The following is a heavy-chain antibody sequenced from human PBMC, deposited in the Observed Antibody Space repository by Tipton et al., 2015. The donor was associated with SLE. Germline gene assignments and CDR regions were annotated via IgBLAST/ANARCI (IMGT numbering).Heavy chain of an antibody. Sequence: TLSLTCAVYGGSFSGYYWSWIRQPPGKGLEWIGEINHSGSTNYNPSLKSRVTISVDTSKNQFSLKLSFVTAADTAVYYCARREGILWGRGFDYWGQGTLVTVSS. CDR1: GGSFSGYY. D-gene: IGHD2-21*01. J-gene: IGHJ4*02. CDR3: ARREGILWGRGFDY. CDR2: INHSGST. V-gene: IGHV4-34*01.